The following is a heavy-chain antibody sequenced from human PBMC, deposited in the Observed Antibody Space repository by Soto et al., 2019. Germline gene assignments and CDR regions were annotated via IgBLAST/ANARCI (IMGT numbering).Heavy chain of an antibody. D-gene: IGHD2-15*01. CDR3: AKGVGELGGAYCSGGSCYSPFDY. CDR1: GFTFSSYG. CDR2: ISYDGSNK. Sequence: PGGSLRLSCAASGFTFSSYGMHWVRQAPGKGLEWVAVISYDGSNKYYADSVKGRFTISRDNSKNTLYLQMNSLRTEETAVYYCAKGVGELGGAYCSGGSCYSPFDYWGQGTLVTVS. V-gene: IGHV3-30*18. J-gene: IGHJ4*02.